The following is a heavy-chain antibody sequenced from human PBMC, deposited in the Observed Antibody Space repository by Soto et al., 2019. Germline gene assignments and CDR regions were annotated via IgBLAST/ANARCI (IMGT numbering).Heavy chain of an antibody. CDR1: GGSISSGGYY. D-gene: IGHD3-22*01. Sequence: QVQLQESGPGLVKPSQTLSLTCTVSGGSISSGGYYCNWIRQHPGKGLEWIGYIYYSGSTYYNPSLKSRVXXXVXXSKNQFSLKLTSVTAADTAVYYCARDSSGYYHFDSWGQGTLVTVSS. V-gene: IGHV4-31*03. CDR3: ARDSSGYYHFDS. J-gene: IGHJ4*02. CDR2: IYYSGST.